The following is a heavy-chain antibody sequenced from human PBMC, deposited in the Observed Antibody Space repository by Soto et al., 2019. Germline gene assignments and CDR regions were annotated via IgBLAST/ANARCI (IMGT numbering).Heavy chain of an antibody. CDR2: IWYDGSNK. J-gene: IGHJ6*02. CDR1: GFTFSSYG. Sequence: QVQLVESGGGVVQPGRSLRLSCAASGFTFSSYGMHWVRQAPGKGLEWVAVIWYDGSNKYYADSVKGRFTISRDNSKNTLSLQMNRLRAEDTAVYYCARSTIVVVPAAIGRLGNGMDVWGQGTTVTVSS. D-gene: IGHD2-2*02. V-gene: IGHV3-33*01. CDR3: ARSTIVVVPAAIGRLGNGMDV.